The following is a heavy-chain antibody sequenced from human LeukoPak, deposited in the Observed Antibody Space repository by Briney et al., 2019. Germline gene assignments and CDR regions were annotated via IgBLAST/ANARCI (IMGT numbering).Heavy chain of an antibody. CDR2: IYYSGST. D-gene: IGHD3-3*01. Sequence: SETLSLTCTVSRGSISSYYWSWIRQPPGKGLEWIGYIYYSGSTNYNPSLKSRVTISVDKSKNQFSLKLSSVTAADTAVYYCARRVHDYDFWSGYRYYYYMDVWGKGTTVTVSS. CDR1: RGSISSYY. CDR3: ARRVHDYDFWSGYRYYYYMDV. V-gene: IGHV4-59*12. J-gene: IGHJ6*03.